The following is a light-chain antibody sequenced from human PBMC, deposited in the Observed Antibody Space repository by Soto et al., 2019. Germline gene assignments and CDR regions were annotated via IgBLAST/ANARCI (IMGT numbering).Light chain of an antibody. Sequence: QSVLTQPPSVSGALGQRVTISCTGITSNTGAGYDVHWYQLLPGRAPKLLIYGNTNRPSGVPDRFSGSKSATSASLAITGLQAEDEAIYYCQSYDNTLSGPIYVFGTGTKLTVL. J-gene: IGLJ1*01. CDR2: GNT. CDR1: TSNTGAGYD. CDR3: QSYDNTLSGPIYV. V-gene: IGLV1-40*01.